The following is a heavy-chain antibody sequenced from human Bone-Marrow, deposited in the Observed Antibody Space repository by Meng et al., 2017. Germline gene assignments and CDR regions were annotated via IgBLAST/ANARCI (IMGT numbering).Heavy chain of an antibody. J-gene: IGHJ6*02. CDR3: ARVGDSSGWYHPLRGYYYGMDV. CDR2: ISTSDKT. CDR1: GFTFSTFP. D-gene: IGHD6-19*01. Sequence: GESLKISCAASGFTFSTFPMSWVRQAPGKGLEWVSAISTSDKTYYADSVKGRFTISRDTSKNTLYLQMNNLRAEDTAVYYCARVGDSSGWYHPLRGYYYGMDVWGQGTTVTVSS. V-gene: IGHV3-69-1*01.